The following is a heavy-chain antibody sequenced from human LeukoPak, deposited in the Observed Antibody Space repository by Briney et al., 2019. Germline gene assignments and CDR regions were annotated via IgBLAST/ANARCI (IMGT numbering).Heavy chain of an antibody. CDR2: ISGSGGST. CDR1: GFTFSSYA. V-gene: IGHV3-23*01. CDR3: ARDLNWETY. D-gene: IGHD7-27*01. Sequence: GGSLRVSCAASGFTFSSYAMSWVRQAPGKGLEWVSAISGSGGSTYYADSVKGRFTISRDNAKNSLYLQMNSLRAEDTAVYYCARDLNWETYWGQGTLVSVSS. J-gene: IGHJ4*02.